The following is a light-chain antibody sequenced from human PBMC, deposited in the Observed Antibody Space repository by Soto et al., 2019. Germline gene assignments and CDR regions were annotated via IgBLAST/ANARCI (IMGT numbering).Light chain of an antibody. CDR3: QQSYSIPA. Sequence: DIQMTQSPSSLSASVGDRVTITCRASQGNNNYLNWYQQKPGKAPNLLIYAASRSQSGVPSRFSGSGSETDFTLNSSSLQPEEFATYSCQQSYSIPALGPGTKVYIK. CDR1: QGNNNY. J-gene: IGKJ3*01. V-gene: IGKV1-39*01. CDR2: AAS.